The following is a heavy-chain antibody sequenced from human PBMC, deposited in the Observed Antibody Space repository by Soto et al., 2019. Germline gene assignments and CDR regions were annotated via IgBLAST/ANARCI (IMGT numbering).Heavy chain of an antibody. Sequence: GASVKVSCKASGYTFTSYDINWVRQATGQGLEWMGWMNPNSGNTGYAQKFQGRVTMTRNTSISTAYMELSSLRSEDTAVYYCARSIAATDAFDIWGQGTMVTVSS. CDR3: ARSIAATDAFDI. CDR2: MNPNSGNT. CDR1: GYTFTSYD. J-gene: IGHJ3*02. D-gene: IGHD6-6*01. V-gene: IGHV1-8*01.